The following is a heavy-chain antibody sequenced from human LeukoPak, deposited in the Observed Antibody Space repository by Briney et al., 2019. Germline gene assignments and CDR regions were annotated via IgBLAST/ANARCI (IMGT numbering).Heavy chain of an antibody. D-gene: IGHD3-22*01. CDR3: ARKNYYDSSAYRGPFGY. CDR2: ISGSGGST. J-gene: IGHJ4*02. V-gene: IGHV3-23*01. Sequence: GGSLRLSCAASGFTLSNYGMSWVRQAPGKVLEWVSAISGSGGSTYYADSVKGRFTTSRDNSKNTLYLQMNSLRAEDTAVNYCARKNYYDSSAYRGPFGYWGQGTLVTVSS. CDR1: GFTLSNYG.